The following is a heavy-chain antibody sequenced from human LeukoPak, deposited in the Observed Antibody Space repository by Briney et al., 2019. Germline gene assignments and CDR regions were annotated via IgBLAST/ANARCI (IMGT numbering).Heavy chain of an antibody. CDR3: ARGEDSSGYYLLDAFDI. J-gene: IGHJ3*02. Sequence: SETLSLTCAVYGGSFSGYYWSWIRQPPGKGLEWIGEINHSGTTNYNPSLTSRVTISVDTSKNQFSLKLSSVTAADTAVYYCARGEDSSGYYLLDAFDIWGQGTMVTVSS. V-gene: IGHV4-34*01. CDR2: INHSGTT. D-gene: IGHD3-22*01. CDR1: GGSFSGYY.